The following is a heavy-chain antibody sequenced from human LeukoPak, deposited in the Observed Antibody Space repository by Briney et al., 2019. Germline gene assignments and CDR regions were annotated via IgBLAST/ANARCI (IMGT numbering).Heavy chain of an antibody. V-gene: IGHV3-23*01. CDR2: IHAGGSDP. Sequence: GSLRLSCAASGFTFSSSPMGWVRQAPGKGLGWGSSIHAGGSDPFYGDSVQGRFTISRDNSKNTLSLQLNSLRVEDTAVYFCAKGGHHFNPFFYCGQGTLVTVSS. J-gene: IGHJ4*02. CDR3: AKGGHHFNPFFY. CDR1: GFTFSSSP. D-gene: IGHD3-3*01.